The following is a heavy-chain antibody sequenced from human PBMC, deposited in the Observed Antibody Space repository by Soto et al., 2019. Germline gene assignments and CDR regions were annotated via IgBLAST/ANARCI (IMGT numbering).Heavy chain of an antibody. CDR3: ARESRGAYDF. Sequence: GGSLRLSCAASGFTFSYYWMHWVRQAPGKGLVWVSGINSDGTITKYADSVEGRITIARDNAKNTLYLQMNSLRAEDTSLYFCARESRGAYDFWSQGTLVTVSS. CDR1: GFTFSYYW. CDR2: INSDGTIT. D-gene: IGHD3-3*01. J-gene: IGHJ4*02. V-gene: IGHV3-74*03.